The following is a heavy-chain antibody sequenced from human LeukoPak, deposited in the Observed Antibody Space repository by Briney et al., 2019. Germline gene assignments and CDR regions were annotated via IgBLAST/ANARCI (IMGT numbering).Heavy chain of an antibody. CDR3: ARDEPYSSSWYYFDY. CDR1: GFTFSSYS. J-gene: IGHJ4*02. V-gene: IGHV3-21*01. D-gene: IGHD6-13*01. CDR2: ISSSSSYI. Sequence: KPGGSLRLSCAASGFTFSSYSMNWVRQAPGKGLEWVSSISSSSSYIYYADSVKGRFTISRDNAKNSLYLQMNSLRAEDTAVYYCARDEPYSSSWYYFDYWGQGTLVTVSS.